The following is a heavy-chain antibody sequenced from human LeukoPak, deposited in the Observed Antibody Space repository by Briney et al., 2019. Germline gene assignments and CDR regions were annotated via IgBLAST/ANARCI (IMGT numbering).Heavy chain of an antibody. V-gene: IGHV3-21*01. J-gene: IGHJ4*02. CDR2: ISSSSTYM. Sequence: GGSLRLSCTASGFTLNFYDMNWVRQAPGKGLEWVSYISSSSTYMYYADSVKARFTISRDKAKNSLYLQMNSLRAGDTAVYYCARDPANCSGGTCYSSDSDYWGQGTLVTVAS. D-gene: IGHD2-15*01. CDR3: ARDPANCSGGTCYSSDSDY. CDR1: GFTLNFYD.